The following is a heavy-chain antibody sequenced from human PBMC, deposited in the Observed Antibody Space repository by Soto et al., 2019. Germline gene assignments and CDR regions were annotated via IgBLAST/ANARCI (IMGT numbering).Heavy chain of an antibody. CDR3: AKTGGAYCGGDCYWAGYYGMDV. CDR1: RFTFSSYG. J-gene: IGHJ6*02. V-gene: IGHV3-30*18. CDR2: ISYDGSNK. D-gene: IGHD2-21*02. Sequence: PGGSLRLSCAASRFTFSSYGMHWVRQAPGKGLEWVAVISYDGSNKYYADSVKGRFTISRDNSKNTLYLQMNSLRAEDTAVYYCAKTGGAYCGGDCYWAGYYGMDVWGQGTTVTVSS.